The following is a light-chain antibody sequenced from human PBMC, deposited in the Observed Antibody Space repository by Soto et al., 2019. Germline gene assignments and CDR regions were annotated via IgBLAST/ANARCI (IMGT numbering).Light chain of an antibody. Sequence: QSVLTQPASVSGSPGQSITISCTGTSSDVGGYNYVSWYQQHPGKAPKLMIYDVSNRPSGVSNRFSGSKSGNTASLTISGIQAEDEADYYCSSYTSSSTPRVFGTGTKLTVL. J-gene: IGLJ1*01. CDR1: SSDVGGYNY. CDR3: SSYTSSSTPRV. V-gene: IGLV2-14*01. CDR2: DVS.